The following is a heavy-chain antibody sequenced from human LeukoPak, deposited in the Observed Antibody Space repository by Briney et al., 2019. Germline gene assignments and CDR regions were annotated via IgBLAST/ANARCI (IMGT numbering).Heavy chain of an antibody. CDR1: GYTFASYG. Sequence: ASVKVSCKASGYTFASYGISWVRQAPGQGLEWMGWISAYDGNTNYTQKLQGRVTMTTDASTSIAYMELRSLKSDDTAVYYCARGGSMVYWGQGTLVTVSS. D-gene: IGHD2-2*01. CDR3: ARGGSMVY. CDR2: ISAYDGNT. J-gene: IGHJ4*02. V-gene: IGHV1-18*01.